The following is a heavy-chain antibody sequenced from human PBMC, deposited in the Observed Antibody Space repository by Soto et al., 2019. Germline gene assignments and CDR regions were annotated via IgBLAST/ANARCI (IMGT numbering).Heavy chain of an antibody. Sequence: QVQLVQSGAEVKKPGASVKVSCKASGYTFNNYGICWVRQAPGQGLEWMGWITSYNGNTQYAQRFQGRITMTTDTSTSTAHMEMTSLRSDDTAVYYCAKVMQEATIIDYWGQGTLVTVSS. CDR1: GYTFNNYG. CDR3: AKVMQEATIIDY. CDR2: ITSYNGNT. J-gene: IGHJ4*02. D-gene: IGHD1-1*01. V-gene: IGHV1-18*04.